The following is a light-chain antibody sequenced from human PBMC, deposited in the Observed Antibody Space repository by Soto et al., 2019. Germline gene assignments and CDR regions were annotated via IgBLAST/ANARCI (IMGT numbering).Light chain of an antibody. CDR1: QSISSW. J-gene: IGKJ1*01. CDR3: QQYNSWA. V-gene: IGKV1-5*03. Sequence: DIQMTQSPSTLSASVGDRVTITCRASQSISSWLAWYQQKPGKAPKLLIYKASSLESGVTSRFSGSGSGTEFTLTIRRLQPVDFETYYCQQYNSWAFGQGTKVEIK. CDR2: KAS.